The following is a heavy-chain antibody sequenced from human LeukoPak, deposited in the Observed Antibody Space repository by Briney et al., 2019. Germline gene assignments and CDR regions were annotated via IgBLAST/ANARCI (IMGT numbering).Heavy chain of an antibody. CDR3: AKDIRARYYFWSGYYGPSFDY. D-gene: IGHD3-3*01. J-gene: IGHJ4*02. CDR2: ISGDGGST. Sequence: PGGSLRLSCAASGFTFDDYAMHWLRQAPGKGLEWVSLISGDGGSTYYADSVKGRFTISRDNSKNSLYLQMNSLRTEDTALYYCAKDIRARYYFWSGYYGPSFDYWGQGTLVTVSS. CDR1: GFTFDDYA. V-gene: IGHV3-43*02.